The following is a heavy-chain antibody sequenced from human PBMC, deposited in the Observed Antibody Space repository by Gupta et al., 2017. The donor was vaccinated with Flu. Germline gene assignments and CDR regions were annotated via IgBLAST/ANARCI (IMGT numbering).Heavy chain of an antibody. CDR1: GFAFRDYY. Sequence: QVHLVESGGGLVKPGGSLRLSCAASGFAFRDYYMSWIRQAPGKGLEWIAYISDSGISINYADSVKGRFTVSRDNAENSLYLQMSSLRDEDTAIYYCASQRLVQLLRYFDLWGRGTLVTVSS. CDR3: ASQRLVQLLRYFDL. J-gene: IGHJ2*01. D-gene: IGHD1-1*01. CDR2: ISDSGISI. V-gene: IGHV3-11*01.